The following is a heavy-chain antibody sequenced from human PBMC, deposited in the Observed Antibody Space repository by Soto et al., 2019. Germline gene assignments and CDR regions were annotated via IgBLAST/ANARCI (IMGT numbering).Heavy chain of an antibody. Sequence: EVQLVESGGGLVQPGGSLRLSCAASGFTFSDYAMHWVRQAPGKGLEYVSGISSDGSGTYYGNSMKGRFTISRDKSKNTLYLRMGSLRAEDMAVYYCARGGLATTNPTDYWGQGTLVTVSS. V-gene: IGHV3-64*01. CDR3: ARGGLATTNPTDY. CDR2: ISSDGSGT. CDR1: GFTFSDYA. D-gene: IGHD5-12*01. J-gene: IGHJ4*02.